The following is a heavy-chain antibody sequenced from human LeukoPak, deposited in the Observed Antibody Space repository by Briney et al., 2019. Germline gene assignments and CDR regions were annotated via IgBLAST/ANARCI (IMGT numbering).Heavy chain of an antibody. V-gene: IGHV3-23*01. CDR3: AKETAVAGRPFDY. J-gene: IGHJ4*02. CDR1: GFTFSSYA. CDR2: VSGSGGST. Sequence: PGGSLRLSCAASGFTFSSYAMNWVRQALGKGLEWVSTVSGSGGSTYYADSVKGRFTISRDNSKNTVYLKMNSLRAEDTAVYYCAKETAVAGRPFDYWGQGTLVTVSS. D-gene: IGHD2-15*01.